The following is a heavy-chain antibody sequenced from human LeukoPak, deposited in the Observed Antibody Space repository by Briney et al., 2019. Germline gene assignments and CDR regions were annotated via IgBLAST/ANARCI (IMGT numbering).Heavy chain of an antibody. CDR1: GFTLSSYA. J-gene: IGHJ6*03. CDR3: AKDLSYYYYMDV. CDR2: ISGSGGST. V-gene: IGHV3-23*01. Sequence: GGSLRLSCAASGFTLSSYAMSWVRQAPGKGLEWVSAISGSGGSTYYADSVKGRFTISRDNSKNTLYLQMISLRAEDTAVYYCAKDLSYYYYMDVWGKGTTVTVSS.